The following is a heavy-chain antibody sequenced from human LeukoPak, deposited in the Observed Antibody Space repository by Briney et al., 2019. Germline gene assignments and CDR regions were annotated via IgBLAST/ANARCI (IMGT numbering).Heavy chain of an antibody. CDR2: ILYADSDT. CDR1: GYSFTSYW. Sequence: GEYLEISCQGSGYSFTSYWIGWVRQLPGKGLEWMGIILYADSDTRYSPSFQGQITISAHKSISTAYLQWNSLKASDTAMYYCARWGGYCSGGSCYPLYYFDSWGQGTLLPVSS. J-gene: IGHJ4*02. CDR3: ARWGGYCSGGSCYPLYYFDS. D-gene: IGHD2-15*01. V-gene: IGHV5-51*01.